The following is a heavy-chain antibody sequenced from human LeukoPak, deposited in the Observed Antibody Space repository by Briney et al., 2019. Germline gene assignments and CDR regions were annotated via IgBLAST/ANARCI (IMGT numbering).Heavy chain of an antibody. Sequence: ASVKVSCKASGYTFNDYYVHWVRQAPGQGLEWMGWMNPKSGNTGYGQKFQGRVTMTRVTSITTAYMELRSLRSDDTAVYYCTKASLAFGTKYFDPWGQGTLVTVSS. CDR3: TKASLAFGTKYFDP. D-gene: IGHD3-10*01. CDR2: MNPKSGNT. CDR1: GYTFNDYY. V-gene: IGHV1-2*02. J-gene: IGHJ5*02.